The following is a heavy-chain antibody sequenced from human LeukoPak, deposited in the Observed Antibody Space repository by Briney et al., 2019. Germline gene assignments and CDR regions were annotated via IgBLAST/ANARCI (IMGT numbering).Heavy chain of an antibody. Sequence: SETLSLTCTVSGGSISSYYWSWIRQPPGKGLEWIGYIYYSGSTNYNPSLKSRVTISVDTSKNQFSLKLSSVTAADTAVYYCARVGYYYDSSGYPAYFDYWGQGTLVTVSS. D-gene: IGHD3-22*01. J-gene: IGHJ4*02. CDR3: ARVGYYYDSSGYPAYFDY. CDR1: GGSISSYY. CDR2: IYYSGST. V-gene: IGHV4-59*12.